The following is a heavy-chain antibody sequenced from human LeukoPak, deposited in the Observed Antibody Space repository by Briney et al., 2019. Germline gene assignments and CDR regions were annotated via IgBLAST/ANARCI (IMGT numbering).Heavy chain of an antibody. Sequence: GGSLRLSCAASGFTFSSYGMHWVRQAPGKVLEWVAVIWYDGSNKYYADSVKGRFTSCRDNSKNTLYLQMNSLRAEDTAVYYCAILGESGYCSSTSCANVFDYWGQGTLVTVSS. D-gene: IGHD2-2*03. J-gene: IGHJ4*02. CDR3: AILGESGYCSSTSCANVFDY. CDR1: GFTFSSYG. CDR2: IWYDGSNK. V-gene: IGHV3-33*01.